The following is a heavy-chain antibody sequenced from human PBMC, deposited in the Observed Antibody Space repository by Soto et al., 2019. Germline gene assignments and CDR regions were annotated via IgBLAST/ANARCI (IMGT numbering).Heavy chain of an antibody. CDR1: GYTLTELS. V-gene: IGHV1-24*01. D-gene: IGHD3-16*02. Sequence: GASVKVSCKVSGYTLTELSMHWVRQAPGKGLEWMGGFDPEDGETIYAQKFQGRVTMTEDTSTDTAYMELSSLRSEDTAVYYCATAKETFGGVIVMVYFDYWGQGTLVTVSS. J-gene: IGHJ4*02. CDR2: FDPEDGET. CDR3: ATAKETFGGVIVMVYFDY.